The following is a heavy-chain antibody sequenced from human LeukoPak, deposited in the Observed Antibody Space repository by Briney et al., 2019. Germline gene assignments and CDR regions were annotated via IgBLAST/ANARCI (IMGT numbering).Heavy chain of an antibody. CDR3: ARILRLHTPRAFDI. J-gene: IGHJ3*02. CDR1: GFTFSSHW. Sequence: GGSLRLSCAGSGFTFSSHWINWARQAPGKGLEWVANIHEDGSDKYYVDSVKGRFTVSRDNAKTSVYLQMNSLRAEDTAVYYCARILRLHTPRAFDIWGQGTMVTVSS. V-gene: IGHV3-7*05. CDR2: IHEDGSDK. D-gene: IGHD5-24*01.